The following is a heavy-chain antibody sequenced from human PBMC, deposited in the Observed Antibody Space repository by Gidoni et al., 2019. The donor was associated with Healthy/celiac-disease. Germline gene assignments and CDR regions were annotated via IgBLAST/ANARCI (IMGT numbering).Heavy chain of an antibody. D-gene: IGHD3-22*01. V-gene: IGHV3-30*18. CDR3: AKNGGYSYDSSGYYFDY. Sequence: QVQLVESGGGVVQPGRSLRLSCAASGFTFSSYGMHWVRQAPGKGLEWVAVISYDGSNKYYADSVKGRFTISRDNSKNTLYLQMNSLRAEDTAVYYCAKNGGYSYDSSGYYFDYWGQGTLVTVSS. CDR2: ISYDGSNK. J-gene: IGHJ4*02. CDR1: GFTFSSYG.